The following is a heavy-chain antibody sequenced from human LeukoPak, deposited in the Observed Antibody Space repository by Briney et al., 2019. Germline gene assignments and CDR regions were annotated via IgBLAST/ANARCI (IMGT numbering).Heavy chain of an antibody. CDR3: ARGTIAVAGPSVY. Sequence: PGGSLRLSCEASGFTFSSYAMSWVRQAPGKGLEWVSSISGSGGSAYYADSVKGRFTISRDNSKNTLYLQMNSLRAEDTAVYYCARGTIAVAGPSVYWGQGTLVTVSS. J-gene: IGHJ4*02. CDR1: GFTFSSYA. D-gene: IGHD6-19*01. V-gene: IGHV3-23*01. CDR2: ISGSGGSA.